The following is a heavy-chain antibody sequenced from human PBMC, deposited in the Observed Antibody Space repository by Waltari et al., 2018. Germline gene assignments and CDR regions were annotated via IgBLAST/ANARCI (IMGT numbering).Heavy chain of an antibody. V-gene: IGHV1-8*03. CDR2: MNPNSGNT. CDR3: ARAPVRGGYFWSGYFVGFDY. CDR1: GYTFTSYD. J-gene: IGHJ4*02. Sequence: QVQLVQSGAEVKKPGASVKVSCKASGYTFTSYDINWVRQATGQGLEWMGWMNPNSGNTGYAQKFQGRVTITRNTSISTAYMELSSLRSEDTAVYYCARAPVRGGYFWSGYFVGFDYWGQGTLVTVSS. D-gene: IGHD3-3*01.